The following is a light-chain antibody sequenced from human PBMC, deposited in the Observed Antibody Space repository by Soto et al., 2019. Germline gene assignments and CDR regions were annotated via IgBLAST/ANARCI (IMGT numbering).Light chain of an antibody. Sequence: IHLTQSPSSLYASVGDRVTITCRASQGIGRYLAWYQQKPGKAPKLLIYSASTLQSGVPSGFTGSGSGTDFTLTISSLQPEEFATYYSQQLNSYPITFGQGTRLEIK. J-gene: IGKJ5*01. V-gene: IGKV1-9*01. CDR2: SAS. CDR3: QQLNSYPIT. CDR1: QGIGRY.